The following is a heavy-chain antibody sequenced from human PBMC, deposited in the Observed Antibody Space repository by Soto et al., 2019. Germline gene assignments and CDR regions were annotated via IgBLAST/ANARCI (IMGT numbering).Heavy chain of an antibody. CDR2: IYWDDDK. V-gene: IGHV2-5*02. Sequence: QITLKESGPSLVNPTQSLTLTCSFSGFSLTTTEVAVGWIRHPPGKALEWLALIYWDDDKRYSPTIKSSLTITKDTPKNQVVLTMTNVHPADTSTYFLPHSVRRATVAFDYWGQRILVTFSS. CDR1: GFSLTTTEVA. J-gene: IGHJ4*02. CDR3: PHSVRRATVAFDY. D-gene: IGHD4-4*01.